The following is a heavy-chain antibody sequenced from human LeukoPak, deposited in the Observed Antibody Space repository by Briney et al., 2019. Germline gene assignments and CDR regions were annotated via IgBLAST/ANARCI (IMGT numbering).Heavy chain of an antibody. D-gene: IGHD6-19*01. V-gene: IGHV4-31*03. Sequence: SETLSLTCTVSGGSISSGGYCWSWIRQHPGKGLEWIGYIYYSGSTYYNPSLKGRVTISVDTSKNQFSLKLSSVTAADTAVYYCARSPWVAVADNDAFDIWGQGTMVTVSS. CDR2: IYYSGST. J-gene: IGHJ3*02. CDR3: ARSPWVAVADNDAFDI. CDR1: GGSISSGGYC.